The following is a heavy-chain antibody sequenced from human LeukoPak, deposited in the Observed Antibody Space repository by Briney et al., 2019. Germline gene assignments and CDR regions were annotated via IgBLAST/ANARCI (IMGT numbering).Heavy chain of an antibody. CDR3: ASVPESGYCSSTSCYEGSEYFQH. CDR2: IYYSGST. V-gene: IGHV4-59*01. D-gene: IGHD2-2*01. CDR1: GGSISSYY. J-gene: IGHJ1*01. Sequence: PSETLSLTCTVSGGSISSYYWSWIRQPPGKGLEWIGYIYYSGSTNYNPSLKSRVTISVDTSKNQFSLKLSSGTAADTAVYYCASVPESGYCSSTSCYEGSEYFQHWGQGTLVTVSS.